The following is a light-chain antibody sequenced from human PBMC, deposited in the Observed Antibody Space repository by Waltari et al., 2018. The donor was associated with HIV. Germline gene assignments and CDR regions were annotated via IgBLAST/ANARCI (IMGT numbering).Light chain of an antibody. CDR1: PSNIGGNS. CDR3: ATWDDTMSVV. J-gene: IGLJ2*01. V-gene: IGLV1-44*01. Sequence: SLLTQPPSVSGAPGQRVNISCSGGPSNIGGNSVNWYRQLPGTAPILLIYNNYQRPSSVPVRFSGSKSATSASLVISGLQSDDEADYYCATWDDTMSVVFGGGTRLTVL. CDR2: NNY.